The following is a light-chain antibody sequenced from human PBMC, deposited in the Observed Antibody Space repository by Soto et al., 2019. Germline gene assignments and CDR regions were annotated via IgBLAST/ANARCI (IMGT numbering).Light chain of an antibody. V-gene: IGLV1-40*01. CDR1: SSNIGAGYD. CDR2: GNS. CDR3: QSYDSSLSGVV. Sequence: QSVLTQPPSVSGAPGQRVTISFTGSSSNIGAGYDVHWYQQLPGTAPKLLIYGNSNRPSGVPDRFSGSKSGTSASLAITGLQAEDEADYYCQSYDSSLSGVVFGGGTQLTAL. J-gene: IGLJ2*01.